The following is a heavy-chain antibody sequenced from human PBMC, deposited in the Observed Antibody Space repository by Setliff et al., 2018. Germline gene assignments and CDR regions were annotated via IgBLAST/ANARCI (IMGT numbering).Heavy chain of an antibody. J-gene: IGHJ4*02. V-gene: IGHV1-46*01. CDR3: ARGGKAAAERKGLFEN. CDR1: GYSFTSYY. Sequence: ASVKVSCKATGYSFTSYYIHWVRQAPGQGLEWMGIINPSGGSASVVDKFQGRVTMTRDTSTSTVYVDLSSLRSEDTAVYYCARGGKAAAERKGLFENWGQGTLVTVS. D-gene: IGHD6-13*01. CDR2: INPSGGSA.